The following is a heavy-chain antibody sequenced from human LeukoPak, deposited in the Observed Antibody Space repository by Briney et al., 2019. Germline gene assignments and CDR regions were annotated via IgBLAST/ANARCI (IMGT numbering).Heavy chain of an antibody. CDR1: GYTVTELS. CDR2: FDPEDGET. Sequence: ASVKVSCKVSGYTVTELSMHWVRQAPGKGLEWMGGFDPEDGETIYAQKFQGRVTMTEDTSTDTAYMELSSLKSEDTAVYYCSPDLYTGVYAYWGQGTLVTVSS. J-gene: IGHJ4*02. D-gene: IGHD4-23*01. CDR3: SPDLYTGVYAY. V-gene: IGHV1-24*01.